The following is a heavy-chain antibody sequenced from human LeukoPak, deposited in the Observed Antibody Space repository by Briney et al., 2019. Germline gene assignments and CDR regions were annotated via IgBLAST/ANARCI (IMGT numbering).Heavy chain of an antibody. CDR3: ARVGSGSYFLDAFDT. D-gene: IGHD1-26*01. CDR1: GLTLSGHG. J-gene: IGHJ3*02. CDR2: IWHDGNIK. V-gene: IGHV3-33*01. Sequence: PGRSLRLSCAASGLTLSGHGMHWVRQAPGKGLEWVAIIWHDGNIKYYADSVKGRFIVSRDNYKNTVFLQMNSLRGEDTAVYYCARVGSGSYFLDAFDTWGQGTMVSVSS.